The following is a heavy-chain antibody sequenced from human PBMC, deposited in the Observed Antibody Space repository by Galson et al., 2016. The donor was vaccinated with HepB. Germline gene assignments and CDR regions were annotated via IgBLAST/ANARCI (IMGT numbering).Heavy chain of an antibody. CDR3: AKDRWLRFFVEGRGGGMDV. Sequence: SLRLSCAASGFSFSTYGMHWVRQAPGTGLEWVAVISYDGNTKHYADSVKGRFTISRDNSKNTLYLQMKSLRAEDTAVYYCAKDRWLRFFVEGRGGGMDVWCQWNTVTGSS. CDR2: ISYDGNTK. D-gene: IGHD3-3*01. CDR1: GFSFSTYG. J-gene: IGHJ6*02. V-gene: IGHV3-30*18.